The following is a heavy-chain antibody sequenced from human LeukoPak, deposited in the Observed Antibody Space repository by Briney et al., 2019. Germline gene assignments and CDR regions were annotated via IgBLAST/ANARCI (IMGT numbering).Heavy chain of an antibody. V-gene: IGHV3-23*01. D-gene: IGHD2-2*01. CDR1: GFTFTSYA. CDR2: IGGSGGST. CDR3: AKVLDQLLPSPFDY. Sequence: PGRSLRLSCAASGFTFTSYAMSWVRHAPGKGLGWVSAIGGSGGSTYYADSVKGRFTISRDNSKNTLYLQMNSLRAEDAAVYYCAKVLDQLLPSPFDYWGQGTLVTVSS. J-gene: IGHJ4*02.